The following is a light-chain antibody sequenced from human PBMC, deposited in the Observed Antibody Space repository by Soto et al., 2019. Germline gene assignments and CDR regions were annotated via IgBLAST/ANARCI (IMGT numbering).Light chain of an antibody. V-gene: IGKV3-15*01. Sequence: DILMTQSPATLSLSPGGRATLSCRASQSVSSNLAWYQQKPGQAPRLLIQRASTRATGIPARFSGSGSGTEFTLTISSLQSEDFAVYFCQQYNNWPGTFGQVTKVDIK. CDR1: QSVSSN. CDR3: QQYNNWPGT. J-gene: IGKJ1*01. CDR2: RAS.